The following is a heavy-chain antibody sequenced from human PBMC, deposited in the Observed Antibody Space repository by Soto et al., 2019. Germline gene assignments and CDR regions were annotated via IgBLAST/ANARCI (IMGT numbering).Heavy chain of an antibody. CDR3: ARPDILTGYYYYSGMDV. D-gene: IGHD3-9*01. Sequence: GESVKISCKGSGYNFDTYWSSWVRQMPGKGLEWMGRIDPSDSYTNYSPSFQGHVTISADKSISTAYLQWSSLKASDTAMYYCARPDILTGYYYYSGMDVWGQGTTVTVSS. V-gene: IGHV5-10-1*01. J-gene: IGHJ6*02. CDR1: GYNFDTYW. CDR2: IDPSDSYT.